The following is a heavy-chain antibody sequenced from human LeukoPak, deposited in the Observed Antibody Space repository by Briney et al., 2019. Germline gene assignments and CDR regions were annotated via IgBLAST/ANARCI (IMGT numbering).Heavy chain of an antibody. Sequence: ASVKVSCKASGYTFTNYYLHWVRQAPGQGLEWMGWINPNSGGTNYAQKFQGRVTMTRDTSISTAYMELSRLRSDDTAVYYCARDYRTFIAARPTGYWGQGTLVTVSS. D-gene: IGHD6-6*01. CDR3: ARDYRTFIAARPTGY. CDR1: GYTFTNYY. CDR2: INPNSGGT. J-gene: IGHJ4*02. V-gene: IGHV1-2*02.